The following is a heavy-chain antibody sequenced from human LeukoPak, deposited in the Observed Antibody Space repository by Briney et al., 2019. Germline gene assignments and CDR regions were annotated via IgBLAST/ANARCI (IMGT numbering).Heavy chain of an antibody. V-gene: IGHV1-18*01. J-gene: IGHJ4*02. CDR3: ARAPSGFTYGPGDH. CDR2: ISTHDGNA. Sequence: GASVKVSCKASGGTCSSYAISWVRQAPGQGLEWMGWISTHDGNANYAQKLQGRVTMTTDTSTITAYMELRSLRSDDTAVYYCARAPSGFTYGPGDHWGQGTLVTVSS. D-gene: IGHD5-18*01. CDR1: GGTCSSYA.